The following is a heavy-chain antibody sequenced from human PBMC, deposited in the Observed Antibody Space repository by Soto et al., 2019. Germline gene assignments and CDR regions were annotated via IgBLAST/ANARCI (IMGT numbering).Heavy chain of an antibody. Sequence: SETLSLTSTVSGGSISSYYWSWIRQPPGKGLEWIGYIDYSGSTNYNPSLKSRVTISVDTSKNQFSLKLSSVTAADTAVYYCARNKVTGTKRIYYFDYWGQGTLVTVSS. V-gene: IGHV4-59*01. CDR2: IDYSGST. CDR3: ARNKVTGTKRIYYFDY. J-gene: IGHJ4*02. CDR1: GGSISSYY. D-gene: IGHD1-20*01.